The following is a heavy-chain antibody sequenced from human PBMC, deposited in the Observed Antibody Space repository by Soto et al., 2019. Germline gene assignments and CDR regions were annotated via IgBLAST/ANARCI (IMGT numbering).Heavy chain of an antibody. CDR3: ARGNYAGNQLNYYFDY. Sequence: QVQLVQSGAEVKKPGASVKVSCKASGYTFTGYYMHWVRQAPGQGLEWMGWINPNSGGTNYAQKFQGWVTMTRDTYISTAYMELSRLRSDDTAVYYCARGNYAGNQLNYYFDYWGQGTLVTVSS. CDR1: GYTFTGYY. CDR2: INPNSGGT. V-gene: IGHV1-2*04. D-gene: IGHD1-7*01. J-gene: IGHJ4*02.